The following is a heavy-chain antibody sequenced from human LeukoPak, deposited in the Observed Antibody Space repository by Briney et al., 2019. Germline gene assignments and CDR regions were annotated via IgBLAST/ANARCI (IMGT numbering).Heavy chain of an antibody. Sequence: ASVKVSCKASGYSFTRCYLHWVRQAPGQGLEWMGIINPSDDTTTHAQKFQGRVTMTSDTSTGTVYMELSSLRSEDTAVYYCARDLRHHSGIAVSPFDYWGQGTLVTVSS. CDR1: GYSFTRCY. V-gene: IGHV1-46*01. J-gene: IGHJ4*02. CDR2: INPSDDTT. D-gene: IGHD6-19*01. CDR3: ARDLRHHSGIAVSPFDY.